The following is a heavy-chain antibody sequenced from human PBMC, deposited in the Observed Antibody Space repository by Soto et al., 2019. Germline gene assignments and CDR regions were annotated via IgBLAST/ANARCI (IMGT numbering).Heavy chain of an antibody. V-gene: IGHV4-30-2*01. CDR3: ARGNVVPLDY. CDR1: GGSISSGGYS. Sequence: SETLSLTCAVSGGSISSGGYSWSWIRQPPGKGLEWIGYIYHSGSTYYNPSLKSRVTISVDRSKNQFSLKLSSVTAADTAVYYCARGNVVPLDYWGQGTLVTFSS. D-gene: IGHD2-21*01. CDR2: IYHSGST. J-gene: IGHJ4*02.